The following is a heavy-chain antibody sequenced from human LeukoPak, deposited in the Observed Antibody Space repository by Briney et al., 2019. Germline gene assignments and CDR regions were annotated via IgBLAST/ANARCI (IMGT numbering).Heavy chain of an antibody. CDR1: GFTFSDYT. J-gene: IGHJ4*02. CDR3: ARAKLSGYSDY. Sequence: GGSLRLSCAASGFTFSDYTMNWVRQAPGKGLEWVSSISSSGSYIYYADSVKGRFTISRANPKNSLYLQMNSLRAEDTAVYYCARAKLSGYSDYWGQGTLVTVSS. CDR2: ISSSGSYI. D-gene: IGHD3-3*01. V-gene: IGHV3-21*01.